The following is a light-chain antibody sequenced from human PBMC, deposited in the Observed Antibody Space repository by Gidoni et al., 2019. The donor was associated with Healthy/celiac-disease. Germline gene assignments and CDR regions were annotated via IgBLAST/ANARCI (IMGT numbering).Light chain of an antibody. J-gene: IGKJ2*01. CDR2: WAS. Sequence: DIVMTQSPDSLAVSLGERATINCKSSQSVLYSSNNKNYLAWYQQKPGQPPKLLTDWASTRESGVPDRFSGSGSGTDFTLTISSLQAEDVAVYYCQQYYSTPRTFGQGTKLEIK. CDR3: QQYYSTPRT. V-gene: IGKV4-1*01. CDR1: QSVLYSSNNKNY.